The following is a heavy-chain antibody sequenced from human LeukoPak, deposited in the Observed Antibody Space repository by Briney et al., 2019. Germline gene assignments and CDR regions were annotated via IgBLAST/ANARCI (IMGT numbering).Heavy chain of an antibody. V-gene: IGHV4-39*01. D-gene: IGHD2-15*01. CDR2: IYYSGST. J-gene: IGHJ4*02. CDR3: ARHCSGCYFDY. Sequence: SETLSLTCTVSGGSISSSSYYWGWIRQPPGKGLEWIGSIYYSGSTYYNPSLKSRVTISVDTSKNQFSLKLSSVTTADTAVYYCARHCSGCYFDYWGQGTLVTVSS. CDR1: GGSISSSSYY.